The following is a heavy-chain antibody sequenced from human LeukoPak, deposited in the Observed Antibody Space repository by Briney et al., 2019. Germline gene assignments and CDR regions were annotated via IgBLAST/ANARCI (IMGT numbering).Heavy chain of an antibody. CDR2: IKEDGTEK. D-gene: IGHD2-21*01. Sequence: GGSLRLSCAASGFNISDFWMTWVRQAPGKGLEWVANIKEDGTEKHLVDSVKGRFTISRDNTKNLLYLQMNSLRGDDTATYCVRESRPGGAMGLYHNFDYWGQGTLVAVSS. J-gene: IGHJ4*02. V-gene: IGHV3-7*01. CDR3: RESRPGGAMGLYHNFDY. CDR1: GFNISDFW.